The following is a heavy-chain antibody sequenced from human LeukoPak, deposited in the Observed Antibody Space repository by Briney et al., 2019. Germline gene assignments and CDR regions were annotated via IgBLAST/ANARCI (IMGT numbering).Heavy chain of an antibody. CDR1: GGTFSSYA. D-gene: IGHD3-22*01. CDR2: IIPIFGTA. J-gene: IGHJ3*02. V-gene: IGHV1-69*05. Sequence: SVKVSCKASGGTFSSYAISWVRQAPGQGLEWMGGIIPIFGTANYAQKFQGRVTITTDESTSTAYMELSSLRSEGTAVYYCARGPIDSSGYYGVFDAIDIWGQGTMVTVSS. CDR3: ARGPIDSSGYYGVFDAIDI.